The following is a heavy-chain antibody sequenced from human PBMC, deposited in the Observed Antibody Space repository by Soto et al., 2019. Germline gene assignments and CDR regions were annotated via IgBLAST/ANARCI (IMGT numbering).Heavy chain of an antibody. V-gene: IGHV1-18*04. CDR3: ARDLVVVVAATLDYYYGMDV. CDR1: GCTFALYG. D-gene: IGHD2-15*01. CDR2: ISAYNGNT. Sequence: ASVKVSCKASGCTFALYGISWVRQAPGQGLEWMGWISAYNGNTNYAQTLQGRVTMTTDTSTSTAYMELRSLRSDDTAVYYCARDLVVVVAATLDYYYGMDVWGQGTTVTVSS. J-gene: IGHJ6*02.